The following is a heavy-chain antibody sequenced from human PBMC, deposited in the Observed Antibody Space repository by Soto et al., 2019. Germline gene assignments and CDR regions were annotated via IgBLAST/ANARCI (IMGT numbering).Heavy chain of an antibody. CDR1: GDSVSSNSAA. D-gene: IGHD1-1*01. CDR2: TYYRSKWYN. CDR3: AREAWNTNYYYYGMDV. Sequence: PSQTLSLTCVISGDSVSSNSAAWNWIRQSPSRGLEWLGRTYYRSKWYNDYAVSVKSRITINPDTSKNQFSLQLNSVTPEDTAVYYCAREAWNTNYYYYGMDVWGQGTTVTVSS. V-gene: IGHV6-1*01. J-gene: IGHJ6*02.